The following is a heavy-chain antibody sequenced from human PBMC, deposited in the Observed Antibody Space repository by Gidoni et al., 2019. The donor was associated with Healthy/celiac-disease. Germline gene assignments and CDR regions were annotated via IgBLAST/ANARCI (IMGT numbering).Heavy chain of an antibody. V-gene: IGHV3-73*01. Sequence: EVQLVESGGGLVQPGGSLTLSCAASGFTFSGSAMPWVRPASGKGLEWVGRIRSKANSYATAYAASVKGRFTISRDDSKNTAYLQMNSLKTEDTAVYYCTSMSIVVVPAATVPYYYGMDVWGQGTTVTVSS. CDR3: TSMSIVVVPAATVPYYYGMDV. CDR2: IRSKANSYAT. D-gene: IGHD2-2*01. J-gene: IGHJ6*02. CDR1: GFTFSGSA.